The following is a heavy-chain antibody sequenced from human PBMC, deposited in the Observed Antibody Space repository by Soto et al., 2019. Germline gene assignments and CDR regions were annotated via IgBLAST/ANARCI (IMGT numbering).Heavy chain of an antibody. J-gene: IGHJ6*02. V-gene: IGHV1-69*06. CDR3: ARDPGSGSYYYYYYGMDV. CDR1: GGTFSSYA. CDR2: IIPIFGTA. Sequence: SVKVSCKASGGTFSSYAISWVRQAPGQGLEWMGGIIPIFGTANYAQKFQGRVTITADKSTSTAYMELSSLRSEDTAVYYCARDPGSGSYYYYYYGMDVWGQGTTVTVSS. D-gene: IGHD3-10*01.